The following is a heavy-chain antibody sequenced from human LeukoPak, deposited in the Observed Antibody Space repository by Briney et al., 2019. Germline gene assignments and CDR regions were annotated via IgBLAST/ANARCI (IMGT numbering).Heavy chain of an antibody. Sequence: GGSLRLSSAASGFTFSSTAMSWVRQAPGKGLEWVSAISGSGVSKYYADSVKGRFTISRDNSKNTLYLQMNSLRAEDTAVYYCARCAQVGSTSCSFDYWGQGTLVTVSS. D-gene: IGHD2-2*01. CDR2: ISGSGVSK. CDR1: GFTFSSTA. V-gene: IGHV3-23*01. CDR3: ARCAQVGSTSCSFDY. J-gene: IGHJ4*02.